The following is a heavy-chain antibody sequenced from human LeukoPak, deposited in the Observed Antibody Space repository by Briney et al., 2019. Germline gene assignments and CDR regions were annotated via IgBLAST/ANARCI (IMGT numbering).Heavy chain of an antibody. J-gene: IGHJ4*02. D-gene: IGHD3-16*02. Sequence: GGSLRLSCAASGFTFSSYWMSWVRQAPGKGLEWVANIKQDGSEKYYVDSVKGRFTISRDNAKNSLYLQMNSLRAEDTAVYYCAREDDYVWGIYRFRYWGQGTLVTVSS. CDR3: AREDDYVWGIYRFRY. CDR2: IKQDGSEK. CDR1: GFTFSSYW. V-gene: IGHV3-7*01.